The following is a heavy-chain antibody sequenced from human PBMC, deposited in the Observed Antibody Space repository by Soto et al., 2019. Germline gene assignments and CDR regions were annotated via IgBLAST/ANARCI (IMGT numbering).Heavy chain of an antibody. D-gene: IGHD6-13*01. Sequence: QVQLVQSGAEVKKPGPSVRVSCKASGYTFSRYGVSWVRQAPGQGLEWMGWISGFNGNTKESEKLQGRVTLTTDTAANTAHMELRGLRSDDTAVYYCARASAYSTPWSFVNWGQGTLVTVSS. V-gene: IGHV1-18*01. CDR3: ARASAYSTPWSFVN. CDR1: GYTFSRYG. CDR2: ISGFNGNT. J-gene: IGHJ4*02.